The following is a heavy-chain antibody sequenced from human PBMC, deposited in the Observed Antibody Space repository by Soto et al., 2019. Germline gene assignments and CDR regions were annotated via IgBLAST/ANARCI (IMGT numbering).Heavy chain of an antibody. Sequence: ASVKVSCKASGYTFTDYGISWVRQAPGQGLEWMGWISGYSGNTKYAQKYQGRVTMTTDTSTSTAYMELRSLRSDDTAVYYCARDLRRGDSWTDLYYMDVWGTGTTVTVSS. CDR2: ISGYSGNT. J-gene: IGHJ6*03. V-gene: IGHV1-18*04. CDR1: GYTFTDYG. D-gene: IGHD3-3*01. CDR3: ARDLRRGDSWTDLYYMDV.